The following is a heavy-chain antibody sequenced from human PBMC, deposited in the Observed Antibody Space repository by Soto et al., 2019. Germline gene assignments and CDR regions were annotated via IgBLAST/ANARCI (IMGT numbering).Heavy chain of an antibody. D-gene: IGHD3-10*01. J-gene: IGHJ6*02. CDR2: INSDGSST. CDR1: GFTFSSYW. CDR3: ARAGQDRGVIITPLFDYYYYYGMDV. V-gene: IGHV3-74*01. Sequence: GGSLRLSCAASGFTFSSYWMHWVRQAPGKGLVWVSRINSDGSSTSYADSVKGRFTISRDNAKNTLYLQMNSLRAEDTAVYYCARAGQDRGVIITPLFDYYYYYGMDVWGQGTTVTVSS.